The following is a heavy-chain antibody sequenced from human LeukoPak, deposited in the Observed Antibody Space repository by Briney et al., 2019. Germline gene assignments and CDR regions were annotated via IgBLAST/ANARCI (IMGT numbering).Heavy chain of an antibody. J-gene: IGHJ4*02. Sequence: GGSLRLSCAASEFTFSSYAMHWVRQAPGKGLEWVAVISYDRSNKYYADSVKGRLTFSRDNSKNTLYLQMNSLRAEDTAVYYCARDLDYYDSSAFDYWGQGTLVTVSS. CDR1: EFTFSSYA. D-gene: IGHD3-22*01. CDR3: ARDLDYYDSSAFDY. CDR2: ISYDRSNK. V-gene: IGHV3-30-3*01.